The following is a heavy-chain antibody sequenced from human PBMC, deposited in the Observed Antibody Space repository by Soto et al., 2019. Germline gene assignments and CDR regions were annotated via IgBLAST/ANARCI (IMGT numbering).Heavy chain of an antibody. CDR1: GDGVSSNRAT. CDR3: GRLVGNSWIDY. CDR2: TYYRSRWFH. V-gene: IGHV6-1*01. D-gene: IGHD6-13*01. Sequence: SQTLSLTCAISGDGVSSNRATWNWFRHSPSRGLEWLGRTYYRSRWFHDYAVSLNGRGTINPDTSQNQFSLHLTSVTPEDTAVYYCGRLVGNSWIDYWGQGTLVTVSS. J-gene: IGHJ4*02.